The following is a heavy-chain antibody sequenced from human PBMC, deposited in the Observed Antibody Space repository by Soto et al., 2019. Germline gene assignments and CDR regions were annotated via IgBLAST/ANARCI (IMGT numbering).Heavy chain of an antibody. CDR3: ARALSSSWHYFDY. V-gene: IGHV3-53*01. CDR2: IYSGGST. J-gene: IGHJ4*02. D-gene: IGHD6-13*01. Sequence: GGSLRLSCAASGFTVSSNYMSWVRHAPGKGLEWVSVIYSGGSTYYADSVKGRFTISRDNSKNTLYLQMNSLRAEDTAVYYCARALSSSWHYFDYWGQGTLVTVSS. CDR1: GFTVSSNY.